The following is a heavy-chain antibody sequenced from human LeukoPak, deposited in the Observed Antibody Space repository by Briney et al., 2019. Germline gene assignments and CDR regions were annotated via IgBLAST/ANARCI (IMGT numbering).Heavy chain of an antibody. CDR2: IYYSGST. CDR3: ARGIIYFDY. CDR1: GGSISSYY. J-gene: IGHJ4*02. D-gene: IGHD3-16*01. Sequence: NSSETLSLTCTGSGGSISSYYWSWIRQPPGKGLEWIGYIYYSGSTNYNPSLKSRVTISVDTSKNQFSLKLSSVTAADTAVYYCARGIIYFDYWGQGTLVTVSS. V-gene: IGHV4-59*01.